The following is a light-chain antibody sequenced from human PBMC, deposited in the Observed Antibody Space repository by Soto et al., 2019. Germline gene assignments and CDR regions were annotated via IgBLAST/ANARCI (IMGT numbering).Light chain of an antibody. CDR1: QSFSSS. CDR2: DAS. CDR3: QQRSKWPIT. V-gene: IGKV3-11*01. Sequence: EIVLTQSPSTLSLSTGERATLSCRASQSFSSSLAWYQQKGGQAPRLLIYDASNRATGIPARFSASGSGTDFTLIISSLEPEDFAVYYCQQRSKWPITFGQGTRLEIK. J-gene: IGKJ5*01.